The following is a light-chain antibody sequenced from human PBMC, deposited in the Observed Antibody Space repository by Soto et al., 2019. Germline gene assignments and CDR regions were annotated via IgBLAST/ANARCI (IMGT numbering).Light chain of an antibody. Sequence: QSVLTQPASVSGSPGQSITISCTGTSSDVGAYNFVSWYQQHPGKAPKLMIYDVTNRPSGVSSRFSGSKSGNTASLAISGLQAEDEADYYCSSYTTSNTLVFGGGIKLTVL. J-gene: IGLJ2*01. CDR2: DVT. V-gene: IGLV2-14*03. CDR1: SSDVGAYNF. CDR3: SSYTTSNTLV.